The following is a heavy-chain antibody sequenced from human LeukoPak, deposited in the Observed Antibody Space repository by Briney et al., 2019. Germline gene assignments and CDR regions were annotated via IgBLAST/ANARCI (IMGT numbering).Heavy chain of an antibody. CDR3: ARVFDSGSQAYFYYMDV. CDR2: INHSGST. V-gene: IGHV4-34*01. CDR1: GGSFSDYY. D-gene: IGHD3-10*01. Sequence: YPSETLSLTCAVYGGSFSDYYWSWIRQPPGKGLEYIGEINHSGSTNYNPSLKSRVTISVDTSKNQFSLKLSSVTAADTAVYYCARVFDSGSQAYFYYMDVWGKGTTVIISS. J-gene: IGHJ6*03.